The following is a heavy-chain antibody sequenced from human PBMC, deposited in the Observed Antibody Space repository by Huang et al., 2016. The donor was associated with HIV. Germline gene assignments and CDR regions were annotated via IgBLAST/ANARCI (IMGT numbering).Heavy chain of an antibody. CDR2: IFPGDSDT. V-gene: IGHV5-51*03. CDR1: GYSFSTYW. J-gene: IGHJ3*02. D-gene: IGHD1-26*01. Sequence: EVQLVQSGAEVKKPGESLKISCKGSGYSFSTYWIGWVRQMPGKGREWMGVIFPGDSDTRYSPSCQGQVTISAAKSISTAYLQWSSLKASDTAMYYCASTASYSGSYRGAFDIWGQGTMVTVSS. CDR3: ASTASYSGSYRGAFDI.